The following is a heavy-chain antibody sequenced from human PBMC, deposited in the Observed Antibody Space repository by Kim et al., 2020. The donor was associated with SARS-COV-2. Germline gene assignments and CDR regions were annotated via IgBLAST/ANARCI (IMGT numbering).Heavy chain of an antibody. D-gene: IGHD6-13*01. V-gene: IGHV4-34*01. Sequence: SETLSLTCAVYGGSLSGYYWSWIRQPPGKGLEWIGEIYHSGTTNYNPSLKSRVTISVDTSKNQFSLKLSSVTAADTAVYYCERSLYHAPSNSWVRFDPWGQGTLVTVSS. J-gene: IGHJ5*02. CDR1: GGSLSGYY. CDR2: IYHSGTT. CDR3: ERSLYHAPSNSWVRFDP.